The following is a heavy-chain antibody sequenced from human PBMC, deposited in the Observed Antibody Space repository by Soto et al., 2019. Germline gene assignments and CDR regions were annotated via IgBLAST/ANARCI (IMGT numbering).Heavy chain of an antibody. CDR2: INPNNGGT. D-gene: IGHD2-8*01. CDR3: ARNYSGTNSCHNWLDT. Sequence: ASVKVSCKASGYIFTDYYMNWVRQAPGQGLEWMGWINPNNGGTNYAQKFQGRVTMTTDTSISTAYMELSRLRSDDTAVYYCARNYSGTNSCHNWLDTWGQGTLVTVSS. J-gene: IGHJ5*02. V-gene: IGHV1-2*02. CDR1: GYIFTDYY.